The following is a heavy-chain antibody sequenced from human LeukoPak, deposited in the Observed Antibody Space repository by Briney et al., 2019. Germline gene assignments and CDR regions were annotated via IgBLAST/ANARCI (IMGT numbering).Heavy chain of an antibody. D-gene: IGHD3-16*01. CDR1: GGSFSGYY. V-gene: IGHV4-34*01. CDR2: INHSGTT. CDR3: ARGGVDQPFDP. Sequence: PSETLSLTCAVYGGSFSGYYWTWIRQPPGKGLEWIGEINHSGTTNYNPSLKSRVAISVDTPENQFSLKLTSVTAADTAVYYCARGGVDQPFDPWGQGTLVTVSS. J-gene: IGHJ5*02.